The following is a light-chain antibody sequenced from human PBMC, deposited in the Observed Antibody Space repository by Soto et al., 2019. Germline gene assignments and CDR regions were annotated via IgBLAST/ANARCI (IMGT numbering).Light chain of an antibody. CDR3: CSYAGSSTYV. V-gene: IGLV2-23*01. Sequence: QSALTQPASVSGSPGQSITISCTGTSSDVGSYNLVSWYQQHPGEAPKLMIYEGSKRPSGVSNRFSGSKSGNTASLTISGLQAEDEADYYCCSYAGSSTYVFGTGTKLTVL. J-gene: IGLJ1*01. CDR2: EGS. CDR1: SSDVGSYNL.